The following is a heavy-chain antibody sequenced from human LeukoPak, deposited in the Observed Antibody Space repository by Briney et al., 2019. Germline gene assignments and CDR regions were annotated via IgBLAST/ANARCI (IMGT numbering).Heavy chain of an antibody. CDR1: VFTLSNYW. CDR2: IRQDGSEK. J-gene: IGHJ3*02. Sequence: GGSLRLSCAASVFTLSNYWMSWVRHARGKGVEGVANIRQDGSEKYYVDSVKGRFTISRDNAKHSLYLQMNSLRAEDTAVYYCARDVPYYYGSGTYSAWAFDIWGQGTMVTVSS. V-gene: IGHV3-7*03. CDR3: ARDVPYYYGSGTYSAWAFDI. D-gene: IGHD3-10*01.